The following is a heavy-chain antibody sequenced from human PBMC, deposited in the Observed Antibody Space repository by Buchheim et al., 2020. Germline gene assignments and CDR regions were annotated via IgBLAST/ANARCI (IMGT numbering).Heavy chain of an antibody. CDR1: AGSISSSSYY. CDR3: ANLGRIPDAFDI. V-gene: IGHV4-39*01. D-gene: IGHD2/OR15-2a*01. CDR2: IYYSGTT. J-gene: IGHJ3*02. Sequence: QLQLQESGPGLVKPSETLSLTCTVSAGSISSSSYYWGWIRQPPGKGLEWIGTIYYSGTTYYNPSLKSRVTISVDTSKNQFSLKLSSVTAADTAVYYCANLGRIPDAFDIWGQGT.